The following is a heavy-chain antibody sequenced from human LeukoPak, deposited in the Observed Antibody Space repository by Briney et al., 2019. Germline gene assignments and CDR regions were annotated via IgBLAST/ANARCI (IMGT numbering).Heavy chain of an antibody. V-gene: IGHV1-69*13. CDR3: ARGTTVTTAVLVPNDAFDI. J-gene: IGHJ3*02. CDR2: SNPIFGTT. Sequence: SVKVSCKASGGAFKGYAVNWVRQAPGQGLEWMGGSNPIFGTTNFAPKFQGRVTIAADESTSTAYMELTSLKSEDTAVYYCARGTTVTTAVLVPNDAFDIWGQGTMVTVSS. CDR1: GGAFKGYA. D-gene: IGHD4-17*01.